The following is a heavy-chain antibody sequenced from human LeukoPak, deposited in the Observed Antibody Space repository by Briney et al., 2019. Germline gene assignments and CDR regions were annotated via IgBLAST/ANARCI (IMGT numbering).Heavy chain of an antibody. J-gene: IGHJ4*02. CDR2: INSNGGST. CDR1: GFTFSSYP. V-gene: IGHV3-64*01. Sequence: GGSLRLSCAASGFTFSSYPMHWVRQAPGKGLEYVSAINSNGGSTSYANSVKGRFTISRDNSKNTLYLQMGSLRAEDMAVYYCARGSPSGAFDFWGQGDLVTVSS. CDR3: ARGSPSGAFDF. D-gene: IGHD7-27*01.